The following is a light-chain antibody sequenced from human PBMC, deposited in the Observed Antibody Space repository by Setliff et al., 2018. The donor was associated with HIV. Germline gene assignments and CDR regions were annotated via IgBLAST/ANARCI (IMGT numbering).Light chain of an antibody. CDR3: ASYANSDVCI. CDR1: SSDIGAFDF. J-gene: IGLJ1*01. Sequence: QSALAQPASVSGSLGQSITVSCTGTSSDIGAFDFVSWYRQHPGKAPELMIYDVTNRPSGVSHRFSGSKSGNTASLTISGLQAEDEADYYCASYANSDVCIFGSGTRSPS. V-gene: IGLV2-14*03. CDR2: DVT.